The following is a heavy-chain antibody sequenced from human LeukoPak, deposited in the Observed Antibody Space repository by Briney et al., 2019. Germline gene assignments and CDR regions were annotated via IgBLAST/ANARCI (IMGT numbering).Heavy chain of an antibody. D-gene: IGHD6-19*01. V-gene: IGHV4-30-4*01. CDR3: ARDPRYSSGDY. CDR2: IYYSGST. J-gene: IGHJ4*02. Sequence: SETLSLTCTVSGGSISSGDYYWSWIRQPPGKGLEWIGYIYYSGSTYYNPSLKSRVTISVGTSKDQFSLKLSSVTAADTAVYYCARDPRYSSGDYWGQGTLVTVSS. CDR1: GGSISSGDYY.